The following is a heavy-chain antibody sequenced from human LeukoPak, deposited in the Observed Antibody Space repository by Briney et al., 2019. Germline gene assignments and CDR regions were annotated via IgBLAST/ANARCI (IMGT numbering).Heavy chain of an antibody. J-gene: IGHJ4*02. CDR1: GYTFTAYY. CDR2: INPNNGAT. D-gene: IGHD3-3*01. V-gene: IGHV1-2*02. Sequence: ASVKVSCKASGYTFTAYYMHWVRQAPGQGLEWMGWINPNNGATKYAQKFEGRVTLTRDTSISTAYMELSRLTSDDTAVHYCASWGGYVDSGSGPFDYWAREPWSPSPQ. CDR3: ASWGGYVDSGSGPFDY.